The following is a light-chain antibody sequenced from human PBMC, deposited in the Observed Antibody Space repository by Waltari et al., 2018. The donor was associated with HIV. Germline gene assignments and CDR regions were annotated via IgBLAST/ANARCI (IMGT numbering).Light chain of an antibody. J-gene: IGKJ4*01. CDR3: QQYYSTPLT. CDR2: WAS. Sequence: DIVITQSPDPLAVPLCERATINREASESVLYSSNSKTSLAWYQQKPRQPPKLLIYWASTRESGVPDRFSGSGSGTDFTLTISSLQAEDVAVYYCQQYYSTPLTFGGGTKVEIK. V-gene: IGKV4-1*01. CDR1: ESVLYSSNSKTS.